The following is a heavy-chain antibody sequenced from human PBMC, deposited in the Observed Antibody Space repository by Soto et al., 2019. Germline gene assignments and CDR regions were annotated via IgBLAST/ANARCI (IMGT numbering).Heavy chain of an antibody. CDR3: ARVDSNMVLPFFDY. CDR1: GLSVNSTNFY. D-gene: IGHD5-18*01. V-gene: IGHV4-39*02. J-gene: IGHJ4*02. CDR2: IYHTGTT. Sequence: SETLSLTCTVSGLSVNSTNFYGGWIRQPPGKGLEWIANIYHTGTTYYNPSLKSRVTISVDTSKNHFSLRLTSVTAADTAVYYCARVDSNMVLPFFDYWGQGTLVTVSS.